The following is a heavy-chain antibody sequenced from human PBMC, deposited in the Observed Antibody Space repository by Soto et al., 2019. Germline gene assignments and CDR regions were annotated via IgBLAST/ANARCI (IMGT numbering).Heavy chain of an antibody. CDR3: ANPRGSVRGGLDY. Sequence: EVQLLESGGGLVQPGGALRLSCAASGFTFNTYGMSWVRQAPGKGLEWVSSISGSGGSTFHADSVKGRFTIPRDNSKNTLYLQINSLRAEDTAVYYCANPRGSVRGGLDYWGQGPLVTVSS. CDR1: GFTFNTYG. J-gene: IGHJ4*02. CDR2: ISGSGGST. V-gene: IGHV3-23*01. D-gene: IGHD3-16*01.